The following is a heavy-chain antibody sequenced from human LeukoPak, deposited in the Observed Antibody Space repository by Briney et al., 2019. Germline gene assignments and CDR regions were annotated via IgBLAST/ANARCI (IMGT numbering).Heavy chain of an antibody. V-gene: IGHV5-51*01. CDR3: ARQDGSAYYYFDY. Sequence: GESLKISCKGSGYSFASYWIGWVRPMPGQGLEWMGIIYPGDSDTKYSPSFQGRVTISADKSINTAYLQWSSLKASDTAIYYCARQDGSAYYYFDYWGQGTLVTVSS. CDR2: IYPGDSDT. J-gene: IGHJ4*02. CDR1: GYSFASYW. D-gene: IGHD6-19*01.